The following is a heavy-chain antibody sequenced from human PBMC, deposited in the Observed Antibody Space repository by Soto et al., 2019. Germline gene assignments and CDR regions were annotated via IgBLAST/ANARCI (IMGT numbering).Heavy chain of an antibody. J-gene: IGHJ3*01. CDR1: GFTFSSYA. CDR3: ARNHDYIDILGGFDR. Sequence: EVQLLESGGGLVQPGGSLRLSCAASGFTFSSYAMNWVRQAPGKGLEWVSIISDSGSSTNYADSVKGRFTISRDNSKNTLYLQMNSLRVEDTAVYYCARNHDYIDILGGFDRWGQGTMVTVSS. V-gene: IGHV3-23*01. CDR2: ISDSGSST. D-gene: IGHD4-4*01.